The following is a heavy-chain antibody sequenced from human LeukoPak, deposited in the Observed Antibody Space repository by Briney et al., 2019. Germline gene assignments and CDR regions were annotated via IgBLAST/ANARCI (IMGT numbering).Heavy chain of an antibody. CDR1: GXSFTSYW. CDR2: IYPGDSGT. CDR3: ARLRNYGGNSMGYFDY. J-gene: IGHJ4*02. V-gene: IGHV5-51*01. D-gene: IGHD4-23*01. Sequence: GESLKISCEGSGXSFTSYWIGWVRQMPGKGLEWMGFIYPGDSGTRYSPSFQGQVTISADNSISTAYLQWSSLKASDTAMYCCARLRNYGGNSMGYFDYWGQGTLVTVSS.